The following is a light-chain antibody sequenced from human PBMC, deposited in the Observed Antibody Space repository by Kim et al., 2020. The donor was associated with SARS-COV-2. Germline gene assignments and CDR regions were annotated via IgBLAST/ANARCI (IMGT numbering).Light chain of an antibody. Sequence: QRVTMTCTGSNSNIKAGYDVYWYQQVPGAAPKVIIFGNNSRPSGIPDRFSASKSGTSASLVITGLQAEDEADYHCQSYDSSLSAWVFGGGTQLTVL. V-gene: IGLV1-40*01. CDR3: QSYDSSLSAWV. CDR1: NSNIKAGYD. J-gene: IGLJ3*02. CDR2: GNN.